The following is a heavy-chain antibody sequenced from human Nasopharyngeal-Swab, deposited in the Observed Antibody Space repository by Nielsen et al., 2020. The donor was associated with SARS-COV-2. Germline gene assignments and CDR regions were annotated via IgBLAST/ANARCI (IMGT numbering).Heavy chain of an antibody. CDR1: GFTFSDYY. CDR2: ISSSGSTI. J-gene: IGHJ4*02. CDR3: ARDSEGVAADY. D-gene: IGHD6-19*01. V-gene: IGHV3-11*04. Sequence: GGSLRLSCAASGFTFSDYYMSWIRQAPGKGLEWVSYISSSGSTIYYADSVKGRFTISRDDAKNTLYLQMNSLRAEDTAVYYCARDSEGVAADYWGQGTLVTVSS.